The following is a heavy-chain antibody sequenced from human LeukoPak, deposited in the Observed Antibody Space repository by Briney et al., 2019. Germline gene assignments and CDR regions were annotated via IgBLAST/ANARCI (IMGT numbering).Heavy chain of an antibody. V-gene: IGHV1-2*06. CDR3: ARERKYYYDTSGPFGD. D-gene: IGHD3-22*01. CDR2: INPNSGDT. J-gene: IGHJ4*02. Sequence: ASVKVSCKASGYTFTGYYMRWVRQAPGQGLEWMGRINPNSGDTNYAQKVQGRVTMTRDTSISTAYMELSRLRSEDTAGYYCARERKYYYDTSGPFGDWGQGTLVTVSS. CDR1: GYTFTGYY.